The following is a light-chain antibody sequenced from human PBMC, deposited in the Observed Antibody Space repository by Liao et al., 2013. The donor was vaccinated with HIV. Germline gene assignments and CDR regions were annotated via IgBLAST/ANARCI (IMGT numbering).Light chain of an antibody. CDR2: MIA. CDR1: EALEVKV. CDR3: QVWDSSSDHRGV. V-gene: IGLV3-21*04. Sequence: SYELTQPPSVSVAPGKTARITCGGNEALEVKVCTGTSRSQARPLCWSSIMIATAPQGSLERFSGSHSGNTATLTISRVEAGDEADYYCQVWDSSSDHRGVFGGGTKLTVL. J-gene: IGLJ3*02.